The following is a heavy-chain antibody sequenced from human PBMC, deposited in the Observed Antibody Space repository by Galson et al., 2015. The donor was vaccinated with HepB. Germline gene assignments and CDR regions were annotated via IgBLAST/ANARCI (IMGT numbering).Heavy chain of an antibody. D-gene: IGHD6-19*01. CDR2: IYYSGST. V-gene: IGHV4-39*01. J-gene: IGHJ4*02. CDR3: ASGIPGYSSGWYKGRWGSYFDY. Sequence: DTLSLTCTVSGGSISSSSYYWGWIRQPPGKGLEWIGSIYYSGSTYYNPSLKSRVTISVDTSKNQLSLKLSSVTAADTAVYYCASGIPGYSSGWYKGRWGSYFDYWGQGTLVTVSS. CDR1: GGSISSSSYY.